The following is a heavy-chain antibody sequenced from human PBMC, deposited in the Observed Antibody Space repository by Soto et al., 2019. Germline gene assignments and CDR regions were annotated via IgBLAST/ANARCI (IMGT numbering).Heavy chain of an antibody. Sequence: PSETLSLTCTVSGGSISSGGYSWSWIRQPPGKGLEWVGYIYHSGSTYYNPSLKSRVTISIDRSKNQFSLKLSSVTAADTAVYYCTRSSSTVTTLDYWGQGTLVTVSS. V-gene: IGHV4-30-2*01. CDR1: GGSISSGGYS. CDR2: IYHSGST. J-gene: IGHJ4*02. D-gene: IGHD2-2*01. CDR3: TRSSSTVTTLDY.